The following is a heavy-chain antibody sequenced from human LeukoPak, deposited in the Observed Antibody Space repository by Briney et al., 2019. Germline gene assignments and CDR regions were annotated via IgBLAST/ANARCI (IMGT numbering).Heavy chain of an antibody. CDR3: ARRIAVVGTVGMDV. D-gene: IGHD6-19*01. CDR1: GYIFTNHY. V-gene: IGHV1-46*01. CDR2: INPSGGST. J-gene: IGHJ6*02. Sequence: ASVKVSCKASGYIFTNHYMHWVRQAPGQGLEWMGIINPSGGSTSYAQKFQGRVTMTRDTSTSTVYMELSGLRSEDTAVYYCARRIAVVGTVGMDVWGQGTTVTVSS.